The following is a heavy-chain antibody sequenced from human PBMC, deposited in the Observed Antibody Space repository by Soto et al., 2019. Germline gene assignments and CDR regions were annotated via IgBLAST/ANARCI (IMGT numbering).Heavy chain of an antibody. D-gene: IGHD6-13*01. J-gene: IGHJ5*02. CDR2: INAYNGKT. CDR3: ARMRRIAAAYWFDP. CDR1: GYTFTSYF. Sequence: ASVKVSCKASGYTFTSYFISWVRQAPGQGLEWMGWINAYNGKTQYAQKLQGRVTMTTDTSTSTAYMELRSLRSEDTAVYYCARMRRIAAAYWFDPWGQGTLVTVSS. V-gene: IGHV1-18*01.